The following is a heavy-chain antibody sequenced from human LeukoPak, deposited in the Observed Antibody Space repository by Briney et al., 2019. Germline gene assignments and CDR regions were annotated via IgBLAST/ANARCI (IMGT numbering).Heavy chain of an antibody. V-gene: IGHV1-8*01. D-gene: IGHD1-26*01. J-gene: IGHJ4*02. CDR3: AMGSAFDY. CDR2: MNPNSGNR. CDR1: GYTFTNYD. Sequence: ASVKVSCKASGYTFTNYDINWVRQAPGQGMEWMGWMNPNSGNRGFAQKFQGRVTMTRSTSITTAYMELSSLRSEDTAVYYCAMGSAFDYWGQGTLVTVSS.